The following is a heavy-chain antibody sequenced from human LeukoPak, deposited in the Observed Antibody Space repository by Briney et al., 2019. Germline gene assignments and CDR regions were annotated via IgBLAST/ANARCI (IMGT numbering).Heavy chain of an antibody. V-gene: IGHV1-2*02. J-gene: IGHJ6*02. CDR2: INPNSGGT. CDR3: ARDARDIVVVPAALYYYYGMDV. Sequence: ASVKVSCKASGYTFTGYYMHWVRQAPGQGLEWMGWINPNSGGTNYEQKFQGRVTMTRDTSISTAYMELSRLRSDDTAVYYCARDARDIVVVPAALYYYYGMDVWGQGTTVTVSS. D-gene: IGHD2-2*01. CDR1: GYTFTGYY.